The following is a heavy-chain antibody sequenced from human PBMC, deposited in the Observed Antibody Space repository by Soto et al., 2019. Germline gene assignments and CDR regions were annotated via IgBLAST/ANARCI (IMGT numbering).Heavy chain of an antibody. Sequence: SETLSLTCTVSGGSLSSSSYYRGWIRQPPGKGLEWIGSIYYSGSTYYNPSLKSRVTISVDTSKNQFSLKLSSVTAADTAVYYCARHDLGRPAYYDFWSGYYTGLDAFDIWGQGTMVTVSS. J-gene: IGHJ3*02. V-gene: IGHV4-39*01. CDR3: ARHDLGRPAYYDFWSGYYTGLDAFDI. CDR1: GGSLSSSSYY. D-gene: IGHD3-3*01. CDR2: IYYSGST.